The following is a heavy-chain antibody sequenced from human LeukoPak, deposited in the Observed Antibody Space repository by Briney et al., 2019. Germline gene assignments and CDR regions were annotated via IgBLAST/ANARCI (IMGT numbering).Heavy chain of an antibody. D-gene: IGHD3-22*01. CDR1: GGTFSSYA. Sequence: ASVKVSCKASGGTFSSYAISWVRQAPGQGLEWMGRIIPILGIANYAQKFQGRVTITADKSTSTAYMELSSLRSGDTAVYYCARSDIRYDSSGYLTGFDYWGQGTLVTVSS. CDR2: IIPILGIA. CDR3: ARSDIRYDSSGYLTGFDY. V-gene: IGHV1-69*04. J-gene: IGHJ4*02.